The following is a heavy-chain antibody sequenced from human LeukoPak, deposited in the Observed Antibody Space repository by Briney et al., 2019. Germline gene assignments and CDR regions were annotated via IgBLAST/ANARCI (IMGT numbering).Heavy chain of an antibody. Sequence: GGSLRLSCAASGFTFSSYAMHWVRQAPGKGLEWVAVISYDGSNKYYADSVKGRFTISRDKSKNTLYLQLNSLRAEDTAVYYCARDIDPTYYYDSSVYYPSDYWGQGTLVTVSS. CDR1: GFTFSSYA. J-gene: IGHJ4*02. V-gene: IGHV3-30-3*01. CDR2: ISYDGSNK. D-gene: IGHD3-22*01. CDR3: ARDIDPTYYYDSSVYYPSDY.